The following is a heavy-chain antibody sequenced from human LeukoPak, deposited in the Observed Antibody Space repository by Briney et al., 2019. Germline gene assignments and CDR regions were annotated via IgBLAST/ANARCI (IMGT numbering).Heavy chain of an antibody. CDR1: GGSTSSSCTY. J-gene: IGHJ4*02. Sequence: KPSETLSLTCTVSGGSTSSSCTYWRWIRQPPGKGLDWIGTIHSGGSTYYNPSLKSRVSISVDTSKNQFSLNLSSVTAADRAVYYCARHLRSWDGRGWSGLWDDCGPGTLVTVSS. V-gene: IGHV4-39*01. CDR2: IHSGGST. CDR3: ARHLRSWDGRGWSGLWDD. D-gene: IGHD6-19*01.